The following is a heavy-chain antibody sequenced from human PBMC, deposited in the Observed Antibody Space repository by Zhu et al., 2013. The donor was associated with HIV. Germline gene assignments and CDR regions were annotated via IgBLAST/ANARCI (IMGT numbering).Heavy chain of an antibody. J-gene: IGHJ2*01. CDR3: ARGIGTYYRGYWYFDL. CDR2: IISMFGTA. CDR1: GGTFSNYA. D-gene: IGHD1-26*01. Sequence: QVQLVQSGAEVKKPGSSVKVSCKASGGTFSNYAISWVRQAPGQGLEWMGGIISMFGTANYAQKFQGRVTITADESTSTAYMELSSLRSEDTAVYYCARGIGTYYRGYWYFDLWGRGTLVTVSS. V-gene: IGHV1-69*01.